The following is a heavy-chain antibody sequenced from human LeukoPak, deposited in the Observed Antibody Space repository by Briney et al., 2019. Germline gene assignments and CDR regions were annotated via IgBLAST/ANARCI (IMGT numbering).Heavy chain of an antibody. CDR2: ISGSGGST. Sequence: PGGSLRLSCAASGFTFNNYAMSWVRQAPGKGLEWVSAISGSGGSTYYADPLKGRFTISRDNSKNTLYLQMNSLRAEDTALYYCAKDGIGGIYYDSSGYFGYWGQGTLVTVSS. CDR3: AKDGIGGIYYDSSGYFGY. D-gene: IGHD3-22*01. CDR1: GFTFNNYA. V-gene: IGHV3-23*01. J-gene: IGHJ4*02.